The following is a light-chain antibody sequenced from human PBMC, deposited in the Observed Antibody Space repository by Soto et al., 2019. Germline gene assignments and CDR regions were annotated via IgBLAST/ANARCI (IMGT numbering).Light chain of an antibody. V-gene: IGKV1-12*01. CDR3: QQANTFPWT. CDR2: AAS. CDR1: QAINNW. J-gene: IGKJ1*01. Sequence: DIQMTQSPSSVSASVGDRVTITCRASQAINNWLAWYQVKPGKAPQLLIYAASSLQSGVPSRFSGSGSGTDFTLTISSLQPEDFATYYCQQANTFPWTFGQGTKVEIK.